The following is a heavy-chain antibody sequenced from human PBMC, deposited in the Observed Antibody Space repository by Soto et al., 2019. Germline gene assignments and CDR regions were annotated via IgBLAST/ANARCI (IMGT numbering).Heavy chain of an antibody. J-gene: IGHJ4*02. Sequence: ASVKVSCKASGYTFTNHGISWVRQAPGQGLEWVGWVSAYNGDTKYAQKFQGRVTMTTDTPTTTAYMELRSLRSDDTAVYYCARDPSNSSGYYPFFDFWGQGTLVTVSS. CDR3: ARDPSNSSGYYPFFDF. D-gene: IGHD3-22*01. V-gene: IGHV1-18*01. CDR2: VSAYNGDT. CDR1: GYTFTNHG.